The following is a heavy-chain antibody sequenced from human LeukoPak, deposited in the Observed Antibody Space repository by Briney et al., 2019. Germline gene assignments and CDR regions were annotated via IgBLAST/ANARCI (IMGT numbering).Heavy chain of an antibody. CDR3: ARGSRYSGYDPKVNWFDP. Sequence: SETLSLTCAVSGGSISSGGYSWGWIRQPPGKGLEWIGYNYHSGSTYYNPSLKSRVTISVDRSKNQFSLKLSSVTAANTAVYYCARGSRYSGYDPKVNWFDPWGQGTLVTVSS. CDR1: GGSISSGGYS. D-gene: IGHD5-12*01. CDR2: NYHSGST. J-gene: IGHJ5*02. V-gene: IGHV4-30-2*01.